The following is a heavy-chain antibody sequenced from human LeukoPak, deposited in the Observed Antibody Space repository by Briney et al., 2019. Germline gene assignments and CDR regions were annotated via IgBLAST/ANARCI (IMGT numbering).Heavy chain of an antibody. CDR2: TYPGDSDT. CDR1: GYSFSSYW. J-gene: IGHJ4*02. CDR3: ARHASPNYLLDY. V-gene: IGHV5-51*01. Sequence: GESLKISCKDSGYSFSSYWIGWGRQMPGKGLEWMGSTYPGDSDTRYSPSFQGQVTISVDKSINTAYLQWSSLKASDTAMYYCARHASPNYLLDYWGQGTLVTVSS. D-gene: IGHD3-10*01.